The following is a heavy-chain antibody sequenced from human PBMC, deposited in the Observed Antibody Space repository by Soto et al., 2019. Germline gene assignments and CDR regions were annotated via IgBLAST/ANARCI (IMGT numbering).Heavy chain of an antibody. CDR1: GGSVDSGRYY. Sequence: HVQLLESGPGLVKPSETLSLTCTVSGGSVDSGRYYWSWIRQPPGKGLEWIGYVYYSGNINYNPSLQSRVTMSIDTSKNQFSLDLTSVTAADTAIYYCARSSCGGRDCYLFDLWGQGTLVTVSS. D-gene: IGHD2-21*02. CDR3: ARSSCGGRDCYLFDL. J-gene: IGHJ4*02. CDR2: VYYSGNI. V-gene: IGHV4-61*01.